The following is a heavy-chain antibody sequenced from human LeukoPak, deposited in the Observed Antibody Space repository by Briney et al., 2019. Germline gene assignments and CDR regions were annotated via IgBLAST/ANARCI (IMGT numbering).Heavy chain of an antibody. D-gene: IGHD3-10*01. CDR1: GGSISSGGYS. J-gene: IGHJ4*02. CDR3: AAHYGSGSSPFDY. Sequence: PSETLSLTCAVSGGSISSGGYSWSWIRQPPGKGLEWIGYIYHSGSTYYNPSLKSRVTISVDRSKNQFSLKLSSVTAADTAVYYCAAHYGSGSSPFDYWGQGTLVTVSS. V-gene: IGHV4-30-2*01. CDR2: IYHSGST.